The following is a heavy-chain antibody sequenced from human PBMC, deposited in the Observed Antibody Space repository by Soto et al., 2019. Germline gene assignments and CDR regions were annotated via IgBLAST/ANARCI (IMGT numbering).Heavy chain of an antibody. V-gene: IGHV3-23*01. Sequence: EVQLLESGGGLVQPGGSLRLSCAASGFTFSSYAMSWVRQAPGKGLEWVSAISGGAGSTYYADSVKGRFTISRDNSKNTLYLQMNSLRAEDTAVYYCAKTGEDCSITSCYAGYWGQGILVTVSS. J-gene: IGHJ4*02. D-gene: IGHD2-2*01. CDR3: AKTGEDCSITSCYAGY. CDR2: ISGGAGST. CDR1: GFTFSSYA.